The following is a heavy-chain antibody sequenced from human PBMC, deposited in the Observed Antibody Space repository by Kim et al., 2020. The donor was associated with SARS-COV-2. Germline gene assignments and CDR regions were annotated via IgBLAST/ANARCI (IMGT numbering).Heavy chain of an antibody. CDR3: ARGRGSSGYRYYFDY. Sequence: SETLSLTCTVSGYSISSGYYWGWIRQPPGKGLEWIGSIYHSGSTYYNPSLKSRVTISVDTSKNQFSLKLSSVTAADTAVYYCARGRGSSGYRYYFDYWG. J-gene: IGHJ4*01. CDR2: IYHSGST. D-gene: IGHD3-22*01. CDR1: GYSISSGYY. V-gene: IGHV4-38-2*02.